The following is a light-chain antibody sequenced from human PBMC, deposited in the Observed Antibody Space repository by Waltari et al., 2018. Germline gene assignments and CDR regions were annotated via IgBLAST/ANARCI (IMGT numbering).Light chain of an antibody. CDR2: DAS. J-gene: IGKJ2*01. CDR1: QDISNY. V-gene: IGKV1-33*01. CDR3: QQYDNLPSYT. Sequence: DIQMTQSPSSLSASVGDRVTITCQASQDISNYLNWYQQKPGKAPKLLIYDASNLETGVPSRFSGSGSGTDFTFTISSLQPEDIVTYYCQQYDNLPSYTFGQGTKLEIK.